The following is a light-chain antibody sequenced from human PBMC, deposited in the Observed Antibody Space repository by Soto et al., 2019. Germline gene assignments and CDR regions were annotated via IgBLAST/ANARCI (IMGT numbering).Light chain of an antibody. J-gene: IGLJ2*01. CDR3: GTWDSSLSAVV. CDR1: SSNIGNNY. Sequence: QSALTQPPSVSAAPGQMVTISCSGSSSNIGNNYVSWYQQLPGTAPKLLIYDNYNRPSGIPDRFSGSKSGTSATLGITGLQTGDEADYYCGTWDSSLSAVVFGGGTQLTVL. V-gene: IGLV1-51*01. CDR2: DNY.